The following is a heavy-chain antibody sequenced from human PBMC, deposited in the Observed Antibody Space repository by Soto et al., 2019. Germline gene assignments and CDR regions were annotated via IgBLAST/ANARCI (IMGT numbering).Heavy chain of an antibody. CDR2: IKQDGSEK. J-gene: IGHJ4*02. Sequence: EVQLVESGGGLVQPGGSLRLSCAASGFIFSSYWMSWVRQAPGKGLEWVANIKQDGSEKYYVDSVKGRFTISRDNAKNSLYLQMNSLRAEDTAVYYCARDQGIYDILTGTVYWGQGTLVTVSS. V-gene: IGHV3-7*04. CDR1: GFIFSSYW. CDR3: ARDQGIYDILTGTVY. D-gene: IGHD3-9*01.